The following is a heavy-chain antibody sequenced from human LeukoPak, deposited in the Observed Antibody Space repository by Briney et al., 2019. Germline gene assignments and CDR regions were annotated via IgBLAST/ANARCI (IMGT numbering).Heavy chain of an antibody. CDR2: IYPGDSDT. CDR1: GYSFTSYW. D-gene: IGHD2-2*01. V-gene: IGHV5-51*01. J-gene: IGHJ6*02. CDR3: ARHGLGYCSSTSCSDYYYYGMDV. Sequence: GESLKISCKGSGYSFTSYWIGWVRQMPGKGLEWMGIIYPGDSDTRYSPSFQGQVTISADKSISTAYLQWSSLKVSDTAMYYCARHGLGYCSSTSCSDYYYYGMDVWGQGTTVTVSS.